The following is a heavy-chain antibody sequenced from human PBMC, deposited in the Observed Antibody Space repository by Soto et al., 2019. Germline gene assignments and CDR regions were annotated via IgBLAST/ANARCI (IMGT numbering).Heavy chain of an antibody. V-gene: IGHV4-39*01. CDR1: SGSMSSSLNH. CDR3: AKLAGYCSGTSCYGHYAMDV. Sequence: SETLSVTCIVSSGSMSSSLNHWGWIRQPPGQGLEWIGNSNYSGSTSHNPSLQSRLTISVDTSNNQFSLTLSSVTAADTAVYYCAKLAGYCSGTSCYGHYAMDVWGQGTTVT. J-gene: IGHJ6*02. CDR2: SNYSGST. D-gene: IGHD2-2*01.